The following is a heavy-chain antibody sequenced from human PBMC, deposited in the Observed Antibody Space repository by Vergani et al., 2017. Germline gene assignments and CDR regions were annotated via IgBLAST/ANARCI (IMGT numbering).Heavy chain of an antibody. Sequence: EVQLVECGGGLVQPGGSLRLSCVASGFTFSHYSMNWVRPAPGKGLEWVSTLSASDRRTHYADSVKGRFTISRDNSQNTLFLHMNSLRPEDTAVYYCAKVGRSEVAGTVGAFDSWGQGTMVTVSS. CDR2: LSASDRRT. V-gene: IGHV3-23*04. D-gene: IGHD6-19*01. CDR3: AKVGRSEVAGTVGAFDS. CDR1: GFTFSHYS. J-gene: IGHJ3*02.